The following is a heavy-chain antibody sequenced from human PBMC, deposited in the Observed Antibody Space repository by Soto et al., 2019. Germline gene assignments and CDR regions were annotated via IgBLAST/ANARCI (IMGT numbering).Heavy chain of an antibody. CDR3: AKDLARDYGDYGNPRYYYYYYGMDV. V-gene: IGHV3-30*18. Sequence: PXGSLRLSCAASGFTFSSYGMHWVRQAPGKGLEWVAVISYDGSNKYYADSVKGRFTISRDNSKNTLYLQMNSLRAEDTAVYYCAKDLARDYGDYGNPRYYYYYYGMDVWGQGTTVTVSS. CDR1: GFTFSSYG. J-gene: IGHJ6*02. D-gene: IGHD4-17*01. CDR2: ISYDGSNK.